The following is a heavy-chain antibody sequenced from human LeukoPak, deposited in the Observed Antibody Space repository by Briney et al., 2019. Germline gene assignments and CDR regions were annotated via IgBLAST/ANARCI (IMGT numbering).Heavy chain of an antibody. Sequence: PSETLSLTCTVSGGSISSGGYYWSWIRQHPGKGLEWIGYIYYSGSTYYNPSLKGRVTISVDTSKNQFSLKLSSVTAADTAVYYCARGSSELVPTPLFDYWGQGTLVTVSS. D-gene: IGHD6-6*01. V-gene: IGHV4-31*03. CDR3: ARGSSELVPTPLFDY. J-gene: IGHJ4*02. CDR1: GGSISSGGYY. CDR2: IYYSGST.